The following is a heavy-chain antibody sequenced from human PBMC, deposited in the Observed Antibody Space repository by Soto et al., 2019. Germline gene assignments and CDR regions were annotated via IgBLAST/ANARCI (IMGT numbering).Heavy chain of an antibody. CDR1: GGSISSGGYY. CDR2: IYYSGST. J-gene: IGHJ4*02. Sequence: SETLSLTCTVSGGSISSGGYYWSWIRQHPGKGLEWIGYIYYSGSTYYNPSLKSRVTISVDTSKNQFSLKLSSVTAADTAVYYCARVGPLNYYDSSGYSNYWGQGTLVTVSS. D-gene: IGHD3-22*01. V-gene: IGHV4-31*03. CDR3: ARVGPLNYYDSSGYSNY.